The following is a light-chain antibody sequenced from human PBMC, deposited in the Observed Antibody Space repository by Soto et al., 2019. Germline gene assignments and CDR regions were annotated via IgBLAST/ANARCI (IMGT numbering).Light chain of an antibody. Sequence: EIMMTQSPATLSVSPGEGATLSCRASQSVSSSLAWYQQKPGQAPRLLIYGASTRATGIPARFSGSGSGTEFTLTINSLQSEDIAVYYCLQYHNLWAFGQGTKVEIK. V-gene: IGKV3-15*01. J-gene: IGKJ1*01. CDR1: QSVSSS. CDR2: GAS. CDR3: LQYHNLWA.